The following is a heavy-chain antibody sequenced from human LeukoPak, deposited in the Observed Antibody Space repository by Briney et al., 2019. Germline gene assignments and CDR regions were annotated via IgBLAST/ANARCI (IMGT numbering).Heavy chain of an antibody. D-gene: IGHD3-9*01. CDR2: ISAYNGNT. J-gene: IGHJ4*02. V-gene: IGHV1-18*01. CDR1: GYTFTSYG. CDR3: ASTLDYDILTGYPKNFDY. Sequence: ASVNVSCKASGYTFTSYGISWVRQAPGQGLEWMGWISAYNGNTNYAQKLQGRVTMTTDTSTSTAYMELRSLRSDDTAVYYCASTLDYDILTGYPKNFDYWGQGTLVTVSS.